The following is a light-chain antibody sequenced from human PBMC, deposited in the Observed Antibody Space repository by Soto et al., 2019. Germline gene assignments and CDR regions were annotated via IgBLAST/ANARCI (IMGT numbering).Light chain of an antibody. V-gene: IGKV3-15*01. J-gene: IGKJ1*01. CDR2: GAT. CDR1: QSVSIL. Sequence: EILMTQSPATLSVSPGERATLSCRASQSVSILLAWYQQKPGKAPKLLIHGATTMHTGVPARFSGCGSGTDFTLTIGSLQSEDFAVYYCQQYNTWPRTFGQGTKVDIK. CDR3: QQYNTWPRT.